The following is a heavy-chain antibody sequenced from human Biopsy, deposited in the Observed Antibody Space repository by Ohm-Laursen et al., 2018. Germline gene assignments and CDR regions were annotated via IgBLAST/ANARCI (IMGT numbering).Heavy chain of an antibody. Sequence: AASVKVSCKASGYTFTSYDITWVRQASGQGPEWIGWLNPVSGNSNFGQKFRGRVTVTSDTSISTAYMELSGLTSDDTATYYCGRAVRNQLLTDPWDQGTLVTVTS. J-gene: IGHJ5*02. V-gene: IGHV1-8*01. D-gene: IGHD1-7*01. CDR3: GRAVRNQLLTDP. CDR1: GYTFTSYD. CDR2: LNPVSGNS.